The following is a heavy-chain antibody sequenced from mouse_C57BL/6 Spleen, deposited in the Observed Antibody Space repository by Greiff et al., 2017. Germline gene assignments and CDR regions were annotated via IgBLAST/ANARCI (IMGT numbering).Heavy chain of an antibody. V-gene: IGHV1-80*01. CDR2: IYPGDGDT. Sequence: QVQLQQSGAELVTPGASVKISCKASGYAFSSYWMNWVKQRPGQGLEWIGQIYPGDGDTNYNGKFKGKATLTADKSSSTAYMQLSSLTSEDSAVYFCARWGCFTFADWGQGTLVTVSA. CDR3: ARWGCFTFAD. CDR1: GYAFSSYW. J-gene: IGHJ3*01.